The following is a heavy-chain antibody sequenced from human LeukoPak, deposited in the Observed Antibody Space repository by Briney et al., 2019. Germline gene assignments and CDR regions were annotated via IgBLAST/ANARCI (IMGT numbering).Heavy chain of an antibody. CDR3: AREPYGSGSQPVDY. D-gene: IGHD3-10*01. CDR2: IIPIFGTA. CDR1: GGTFISYA. Sequence: GASVKVSCKASGGTFISYAISWVRQAPGQGLEWMGRIIPIFGTANYAKKFQGRVTITTNESTRTACMERSSLRSEDTAVYYCAREPYGSGSQPVDYWGQGTLVTVSS. J-gene: IGHJ4*02. V-gene: IGHV1-69*05.